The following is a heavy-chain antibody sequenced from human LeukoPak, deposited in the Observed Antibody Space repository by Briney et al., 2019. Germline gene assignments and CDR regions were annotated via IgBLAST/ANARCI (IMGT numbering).Heavy chain of an antibody. J-gene: IGHJ4*02. D-gene: IGHD6-6*01. CDR2: IYTSGST. Sequence: PSETLSLTCTVSGGSISSYYWSWIRQPAGKGLEWIGRIYTSGSTNYNPSLKSRVTISVDTSKNQFSLKLNSVTAADTAVYYCASSRYSSSHFDYWGQGTLVTVSS. CDR1: GGSISSYY. CDR3: ASSRYSSSHFDY. V-gene: IGHV4-4*07.